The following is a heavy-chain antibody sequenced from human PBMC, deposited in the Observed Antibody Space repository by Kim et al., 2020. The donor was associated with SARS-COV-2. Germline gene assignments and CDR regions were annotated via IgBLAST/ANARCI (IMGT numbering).Heavy chain of an antibody. J-gene: IGHJ6*01. CDR3: ARDRKKNYYYDSAADYGM. V-gene: IGHV4-34*01. Sequence: SETLSLTCAVYGGSFSGYYWSWIRQPPGKGLEWIGEINHSGSTNYNPSLKSRVTISVDTSKNQFSLKLSSVTAADTAVYYCARDRKKNYYYDSAADYGM. CDR2: INHSGST. CDR1: GGSFSGYY. D-gene: IGHD3-22*01.